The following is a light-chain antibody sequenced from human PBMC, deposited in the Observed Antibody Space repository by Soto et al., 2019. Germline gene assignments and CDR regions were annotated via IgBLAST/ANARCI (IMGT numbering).Light chain of an antibody. CDR1: QDIRND. Sequence: AIQMTQSPSSLSASVGDRVTITCRASQDIRNDLGWVQQKPRKGPKLPINTASNLPSGVSTRVRGRGAGTDFTLTLSNLQPEKFATYYCLQDYIYPWTFGQGTKVDIK. CDR2: TAS. CDR3: LQDYIYPWT. J-gene: IGKJ1*01. V-gene: IGKV1-6*01.